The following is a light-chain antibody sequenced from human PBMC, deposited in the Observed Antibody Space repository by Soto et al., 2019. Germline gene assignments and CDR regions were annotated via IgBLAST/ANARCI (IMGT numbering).Light chain of an antibody. CDR3: SAYAGSNIVV. Sequence: QSALTQPPSASGSPGQSVTISCTGTSSDVGGYNFVSWYQQHPGKAPKLMIYEVSERPSGVPDRFSGSKSGNTASLTVSGIQAEEEADYYCSAYAGSNIVVFGGGTKLTVL. J-gene: IGLJ2*01. V-gene: IGLV2-8*01. CDR1: SSDVGGYNF. CDR2: EVS.